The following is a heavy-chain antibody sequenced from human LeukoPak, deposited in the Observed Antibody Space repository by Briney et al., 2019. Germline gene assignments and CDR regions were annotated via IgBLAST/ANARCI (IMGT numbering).Heavy chain of an antibody. D-gene: IGHD2-8*01. J-gene: IGHJ4*02. CDR3: AFGGFDPRGHLYCTNGVCYLDY. CDR2: IIPIFGTA. V-gene: IGHV1-69*13. CDR1: GGTFSSYA. Sequence: SVKVSCKASGGTFSSYAISWVRQAPGQGLEWMGGIIPIFGTANYAQKFQGRVTITADESTSTAYMELSSLRSEDTAVYYCAFGGFDPRGHLYCTNGVCYLDYWGQGTLVTVSS.